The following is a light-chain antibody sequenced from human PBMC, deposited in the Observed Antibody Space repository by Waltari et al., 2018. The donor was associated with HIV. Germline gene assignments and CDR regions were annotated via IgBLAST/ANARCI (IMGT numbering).Light chain of an antibody. CDR2: GKN. V-gene: IGLV1-44*01. J-gene: IGLJ2*01. Sequence: QSALTPPPSASGPPEQIVTITCSGRTSNIARNPVTWFQQFPGTAPKVLIYGKNQRPSGVPDRFSGSKSGTSASLAISGLQSEDEADYYCASWDDSLNGPVFGGGTKLTVV. CDR1: TSNIARNP. CDR3: ASWDDSLNGPV.